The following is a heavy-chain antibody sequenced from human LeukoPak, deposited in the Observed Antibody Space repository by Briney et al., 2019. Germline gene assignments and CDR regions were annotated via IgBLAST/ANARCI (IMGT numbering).Heavy chain of an antibody. J-gene: IGHJ4*02. D-gene: IGHD6-13*01. Sequence: GTSLRLSCAASGFTFSSYWVTWVRQALGKGLEWVANIKQDGSEKYYVDSVKGRFTISRDNAKNSLYLQMNGLRADDTAMYYCAGGLAGTAYWGQGTLVTVSS. V-gene: IGHV3-7*04. CDR1: GFTFSSYW. CDR2: IKQDGSEK. CDR3: AGGLAGTAY.